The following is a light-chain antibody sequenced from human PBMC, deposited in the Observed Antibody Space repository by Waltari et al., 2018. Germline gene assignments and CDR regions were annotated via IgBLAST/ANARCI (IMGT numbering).Light chain of an antibody. J-gene: IGLJ1*01. CDR1: TIDFATFNL. CDR2: EVN. CDR3: CSYAGRNTYV. V-gene: IGLV2-23*02. Sequence: QSALTQPASVSGSPGQSITIPCIGTTIDFATFNLVPWYQQHPGKAPKLIVYEVNQRPSGVSNRFSVAKSGNTASLTISGLQTEDEADYYCCSYAGRNTYVFGTGTKVTVL.